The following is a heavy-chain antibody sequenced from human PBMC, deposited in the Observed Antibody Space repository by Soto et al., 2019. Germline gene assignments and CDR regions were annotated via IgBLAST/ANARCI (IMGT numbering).Heavy chain of an antibody. CDR1: GYTFTSYV. V-gene: IGHV1-18*01. CDR2: ISPYNGNT. CDR3: ARDGRGTAMGFTAADWFDP. D-gene: IGHD5-18*01. Sequence: ASLKVSCKSSGYTFTSYVISWVRQAPGQGLEWMGWISPYNGNTNYAQMLQGRVTMTTDTTTNTAYMELRSLRSDDTAVYYCARDGRGTAMGFTAADWFDPWGQGTLVTVSS. J-gene: IGHJ5*02.